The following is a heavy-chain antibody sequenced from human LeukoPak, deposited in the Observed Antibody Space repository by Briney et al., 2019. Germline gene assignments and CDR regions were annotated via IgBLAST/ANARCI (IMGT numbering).Heavy chain of an antibody. CDR1: GGSISSGGYY. D-gene: IGHD6-13*01. V-gene: IGHV4-31*03. J-gene: IGHJ4*02. Sequence: SEALSRTSPVSGGSISSGGYYWSWIRPHPGKGREWFGYIYYSGSTYYNPSLKSRVTISVDTPKNQFSLKLSSVTAADTAVYYCARTKFGSSWYDYFDYWGQGTLVTVSS. CDR2: IYYSGST. CDR3: ARTKFGSSWYDYFDY.